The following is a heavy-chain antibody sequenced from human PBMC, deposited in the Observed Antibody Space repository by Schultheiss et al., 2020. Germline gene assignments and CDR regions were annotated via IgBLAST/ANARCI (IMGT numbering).Heavy chain of an antibody. CDR2: IYYSGST. CDR1: GGSISSSSYY. CDR3: ARDASNWFDP. V-gene: IGHV4-39*02. Sequence: SETLSLTCTVSGGSISSSSYYWGWIRQPPGKGLEWIGSIYYSGSTYYNPSLKSRVTISVDTSKNQFSLKLSSVTAADTAVYYCARDASNWFDPWGQGTLVTVSS. J-gene: IGHJ5*02.